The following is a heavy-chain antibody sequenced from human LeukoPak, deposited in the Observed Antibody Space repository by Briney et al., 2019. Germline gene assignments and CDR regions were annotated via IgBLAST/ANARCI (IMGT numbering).Heavy chain of an antibody. Sequence: GGSLRLSCAASGFTFSSDAMSWGRQAPGKGLEWGSAISGGGGTTSYAHSVKGRFTISRDNSKNTPFLQMNSRRAEDTAVYYCAKDREGLSSGYDLEYFDYWGQGTLVTASP. V-gene: IGHV3-23*01. CDR1: GFTFSSDA. CDR2: ISGGGGTT. D-gene: IGHD5-12*01. J-gene: IGHJ4*02. CDR3: AKDREGLSSGYDLEYFDY.